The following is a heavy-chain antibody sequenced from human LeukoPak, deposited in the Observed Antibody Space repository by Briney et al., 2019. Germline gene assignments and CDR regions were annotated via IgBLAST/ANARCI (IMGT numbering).Heavy chain of an antibody. Sequence: GGSLRVSCAASGFTFSSYGMHWVRQVPGKGLEWVAVIWYDGSKEYYADSVKGRFTISRDNSKNTLYLQMNSLRAEDTAVYYCARDRCSGGSCDSGAEYFQHWGQGTLVTVPS. V-gene: IGHV3-33*01. D-gene: IGHD2-15*01. CDR3: ARDRCSGGSCDSGAEYFQH. CDR1: GFTFSSYG. CDR2: IWYDGSKE. J-gene: IGHJ1*01.